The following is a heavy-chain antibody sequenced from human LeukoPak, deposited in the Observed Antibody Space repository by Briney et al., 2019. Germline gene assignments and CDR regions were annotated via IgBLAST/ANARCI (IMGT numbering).Heavy chain of an antibody. Sequence: GGSLRLSCAASGFTFSSYAMSWDRQAPGKGLEWVSAISGSGGSTYYADSVKGRFTISRDNSKNTLYLQMNSLRAEDTAVYYCAGEREEEYQRGDYYYYGMDVWGQGTTVTVSS. CDR2: ISGSGGST. V-gene: IGHV3-23*01. D-gene: IGHD2-2*01. J-gene: IGHJ6*02. CDR1: GFTFSSYA. CDR3: AGEREEEYQRGDYYYYGMDV.